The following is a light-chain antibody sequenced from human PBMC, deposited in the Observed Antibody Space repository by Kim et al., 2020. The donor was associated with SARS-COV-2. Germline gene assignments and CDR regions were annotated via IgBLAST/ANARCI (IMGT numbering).Light chain of an antibody. CDR3: HLWDSDSDHWV. CDR1: NIGSES. CDR2: HDT. V-gene: IGLV3-21*04. J-gene: IGLJ3*02. Sequence: APGKTATLTCGGNNIGSESLHWYQQRPGQAPVLLIYHDTDRPSGIPERFSASKSGNTATLTITRVEAGDEADYYCHLWDSDSDHWVFGGGTQLTVL.